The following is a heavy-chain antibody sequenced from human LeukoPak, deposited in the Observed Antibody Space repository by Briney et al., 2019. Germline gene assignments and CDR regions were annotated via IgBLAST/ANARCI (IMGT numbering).Heavy chain of an antibody. CDR3: ARALWWLPI. D-gene: IGHD5-12*01. Sequence: SETLSLTCTVSGGSISSGSYYWSWIRQPAGKGLEWIGRIYTSGSTNYNPSLKSRVTISVDTSKNQFSLKLSSVTAADTAVYYCARALWWLPIWGQGTLVTVSS. CDR1: GGSISSGSYY. J-gene: IGHJ4*02. CDR2: IYTSGST. V-gene: IGHV4-61*02.